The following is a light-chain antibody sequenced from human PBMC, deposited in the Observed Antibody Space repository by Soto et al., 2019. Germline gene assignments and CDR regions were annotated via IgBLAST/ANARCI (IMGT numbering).Light chain of an antibody. CDR2: EVS. CDR3: SSYTSSSILV. V-gene: IGLV2-14*01. Sequence: QSVLTQPASVSGSPGQSIIISCTGTSSDVGDYNYVSWYQQHPGKAPKLMIYEVSNRPSGVSNRFSGSKSGNTASLTISGLQAEEEADYYCSSYTSSSILVFGTGTKVTVL. J-gene: IGLJ1*01. CDR1: SSDVGDYNY.